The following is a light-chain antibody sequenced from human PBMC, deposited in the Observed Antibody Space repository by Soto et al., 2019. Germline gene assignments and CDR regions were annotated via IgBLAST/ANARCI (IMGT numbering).Light chain of an antibody. J-gene: IGKJ1*01. CDR3: QQYNNYPWT. V-gene: IGKV1-5*03. CDR2: TAS. CDR1: QSISSW. Sequence: DIQMTQSPSTLSASVGDRVTITCRASQSISSWLAWYQQKPGKAPKLLIYTASGLESGVPSRFSGSGSGTEFTLTISSLEPDDVATFYCQQYNNYPWTFGQGTKVQIK.